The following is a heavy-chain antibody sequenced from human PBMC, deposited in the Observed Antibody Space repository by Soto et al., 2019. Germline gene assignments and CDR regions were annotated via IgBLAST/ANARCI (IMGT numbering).Heavy chain of an antibody. CDR2: ISSSGGIT. Sequence: PGGSLRLSCAASGFTFSSYAMHWVRQAPGKGLEYVSVISSSGGITYYASSVKGRFTISRDNSKNTLYLQMGSLRAEDMAMYYCARTSQYYFDYWGQGTLVTVS. CDR1: GFTFSSYA. V-gene: IGHV3-64*01. CDR3: ARTSQYYFDY. J-gene: IGHJ4*02.